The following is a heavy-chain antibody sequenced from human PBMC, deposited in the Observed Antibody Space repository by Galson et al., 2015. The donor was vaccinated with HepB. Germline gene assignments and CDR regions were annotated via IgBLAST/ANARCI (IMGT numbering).Heavy chain of an antibody. Sequence: SLRLSCAASGFTFGDYGMSWFRQAPGKGLEWVGFIRSKAYSVTTEYAASVKGGFTISRDASKNIAYLQMNSLKTEDTAVYYCTRDWGTIDYWGQGTLVTVSS. V-gene: IGHV3-49*03. J-gene: IGHJ4*02. CDR2: IRSKAYSVTT. CDR1: GFTFGDYG. CDR3: TRDWGTIDY. D-gene: IGHD3-16*01.